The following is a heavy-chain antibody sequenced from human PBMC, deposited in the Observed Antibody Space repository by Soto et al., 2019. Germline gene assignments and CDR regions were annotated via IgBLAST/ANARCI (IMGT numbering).Heavy chain of an antibody. CDR3: ARVGAHSVGAPRDY. V-gene: IGHV3-11*06. Sequence: QVQLVESGGGLVKPGGSLRLSCAASGFTFSDYYMSWIRQAPGKGLEWVSYISSSSSYTNYADSVKGRFTISRDNAKNSLYLQMNSLRAEDTAVYCCARVGAHSVGAPRDYWGQGTLVTVSS. D-gene: IGHD1-26*01. CDR2: ISSSSSYT. J-gene: IGHJ4*02. CDR1: GFTFSDYY.